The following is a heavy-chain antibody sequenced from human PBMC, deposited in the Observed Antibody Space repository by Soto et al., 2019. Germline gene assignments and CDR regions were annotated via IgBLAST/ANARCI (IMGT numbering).Heavy chain of an antibody. D-gene: IGHD3-22*01. CDR2: VSDTGGTP. CDR1: GFTFNRHT. J-gene: IGHJ3*01. Sequence: LRLSCASSGFTFNRHTMGWVRQAPGKGLEWVSSVSDTGGTPFYADSVKGRFIISRDNSNNTVHLQMNSLRAEDTARYYCAKGFYPDSSGWDDAFDFWGQGTMVTVSS. V-gene: IGHV3-23*01. CDR3: AKGFYPDSSGWDDAFDF.